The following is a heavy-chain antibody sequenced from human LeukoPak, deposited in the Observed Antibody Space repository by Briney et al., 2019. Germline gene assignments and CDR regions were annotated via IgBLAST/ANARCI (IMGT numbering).Heavy chain of an antibody. J-gene: IGHJ4*02. CDR1: GYSISSGYF. CDR2: IYHSGST. V-gene: IGHV4-38-2*02. CDR3: ARDPSSSSDSDY. D-gene: IGHD6-6*01. Sequence: SETLSLTCTVSGYSISSGYFWGWIRQPPGKGLEWIGSIYHSGSTYYNPSLKSRVTISVDTSKNQFSLKLTSVTAADTAVYYCARDPSSSSDSDYWGQGTLVTVSS.